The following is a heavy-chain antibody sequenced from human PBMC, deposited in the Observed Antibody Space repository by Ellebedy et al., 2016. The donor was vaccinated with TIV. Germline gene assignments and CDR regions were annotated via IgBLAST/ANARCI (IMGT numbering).Heavy chain of an antibody. CDR3: ARPMTTVMDYYYGMDV. J-gene: IGHJ6*02. D-gene: IGHD4-17*01. CDR2: ISYEGSKK. Sequence: GESLKISCAASGFTFSSYGMHWVRQAPGKGLEWVAVISYEGSKKYYADSVKGRFTISRDNSKNTLFLKMNSMRADDTAVYYCARPMTTVMDYYYGMDVWGQGTTVTVSS. V-gene: IGHV3-30*03. CDR1: GFTFSSYG.